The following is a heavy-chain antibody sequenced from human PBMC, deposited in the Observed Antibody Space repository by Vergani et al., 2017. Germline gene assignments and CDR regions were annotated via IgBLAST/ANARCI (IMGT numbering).Heavy chain of an antibody. V-gene: IGHV4-59*01. J-gene: IGHJ6*02. D-gene: IGHD3-22*01. Sequence: QVQLQESGPGLVKPSETLSLTCTVSGGSISSYYWSWIRQPPGKGLEWIGYIYYSGSTNYNPSLKSRVTISVDTSKNQFSLKLSSVTAADTAVYYCARDTVQYYYDSSGYSDYYYYYGMDVWGQGTTVTVSS. CDR1: GGSISSYY. CDR2: IYYSGST. CDR3: ARDTVQYYYDSSGYSDYYYYYGMDV.